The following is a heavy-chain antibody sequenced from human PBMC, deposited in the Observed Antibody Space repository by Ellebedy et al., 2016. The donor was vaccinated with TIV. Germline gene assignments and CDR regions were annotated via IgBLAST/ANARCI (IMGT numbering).Heavy chain of an antibody. J-gene: IGHJ4*02. Sequence: GESLKISXAASGFTLSNYWMNWVRQAPGKGLEWVAVISYDGSNKYYADSVKGRFTISRDNSKNTLYLQMNSLRVEDTAVYYCARDPPDYWGQGTLVTVSS. V-gene: IGHV3-30-3*01. CDR1: GFTLSNYW. CDR2: ISYDGSNK. CDR3: ARDPPDY.